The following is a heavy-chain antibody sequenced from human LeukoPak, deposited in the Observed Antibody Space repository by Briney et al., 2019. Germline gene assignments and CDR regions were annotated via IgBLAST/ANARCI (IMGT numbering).Heavy chain of an antibody. CDR2: INHSGST. V-gene: IGHV4-34*01. D-gene: IGHD1-26*01. J-gene: IGHJ3*02. Sequence: PSETLSLTCAVYGGSFSGYYWSWIRQPPGKGLEWIGEINHSGSTNYNPSLKSRVTISVDTSKNQFSLKLSSVTAADTAAYYCARTLGSPDIWGQGTMVTVSS. CDR3: ARTLGSPDI. CDR1: GGSFSGYY.